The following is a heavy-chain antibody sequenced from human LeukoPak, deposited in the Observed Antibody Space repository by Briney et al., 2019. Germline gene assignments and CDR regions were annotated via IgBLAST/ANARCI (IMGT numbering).Heavy chain of an antibody. Sequence: GGSLRLSCAASGFTVSSNYMSWVRQAPGKGLEWVSVIYSGGNTYYADSVKGRFTLSRDNSKNTLYLQMNRMRAEDTAVYYCARERGITYYYDSSGPFDLWGRGTLVTVSS. D-gene: IGHD3-22*01. CDR3: ARERGITYYYDSSGPFDL. CDR2: IYSGGNT. V-gene: IGHV3-53*01. CDR1: GFTVSSNY. J-gene: IGHJ2*01.